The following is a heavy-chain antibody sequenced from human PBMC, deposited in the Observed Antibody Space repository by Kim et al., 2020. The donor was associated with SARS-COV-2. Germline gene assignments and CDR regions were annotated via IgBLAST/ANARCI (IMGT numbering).Heavy chain of an antibody. J-gene: IGHJ4*02. Sequence: GESLKISCKASGYRFTNYWIVWVRQMPGKGLECMGLIYSGYYDTRFNPFFQGQVALSADNSINTAYLQWSRLRASDTALYYCAKYGQKFDCWGVGTLV. CDR3: AKYGQKFDC. D-gene: IGHD4-17*01. CDR1: GYRFTNYW. CDR2: IYSGYYDT. V-gene: IGHV5-51*01.